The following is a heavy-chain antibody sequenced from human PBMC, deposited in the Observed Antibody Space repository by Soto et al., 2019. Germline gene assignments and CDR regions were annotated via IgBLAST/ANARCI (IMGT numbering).Heavy chain of an antibody. CDR3: AAGGGLPRYY. D-gene: IGHD5-12*01. V-gene: IGHV4-30-2*01. Sequence: PSETLSLTCAVSGGSISSGGYSWSWFRQPPGKGLEWIGYIYHSGSTYYNPSLKSRVTISVDRSKNQFSLKLSSVTAADTAVYYCAAGGGLPRYYWCQGTLVTVSS. J-gene: IGHJ4*02. CDR2: IYHSGST. CDR1: GGSISSGGYS.